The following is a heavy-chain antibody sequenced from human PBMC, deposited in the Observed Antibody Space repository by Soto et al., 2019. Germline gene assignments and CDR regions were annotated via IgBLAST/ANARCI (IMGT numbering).Heavy chain of an antibody. Sequence: SETLSLTFSVSGGSISSSCYYWGWIRPPPGEGLEWIGSVYYTGSTYYNPSLKSRVAISVEMYKTQFSLKLSSVTAADTAIYCCARHVLGGFYYGMDVWGQGTTVTVSS. CDR1: GGSISSSCYY. J-gene: IGHJ6*02. D-gene: IGHD3-16*01. CDR2: VYYTGST. CDR3: ARHVLGGFYYGMDV. V-gene: IGHV4-39*01.